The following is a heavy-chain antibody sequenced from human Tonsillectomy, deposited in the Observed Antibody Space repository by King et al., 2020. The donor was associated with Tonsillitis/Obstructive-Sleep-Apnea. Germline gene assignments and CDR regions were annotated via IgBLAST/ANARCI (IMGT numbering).Heavy chain of an antibody. CDR1: GFTVSSFG. CDR3: AKEQAAWDAFDI. V-gene: IGHV3-30*18. J-gene: IGHJ3*02. D-gene: IGHD6-25*01. CDR2: ISDDGHNK. Sequence: VQLVESGGGVVQPGRSLRLSCSASGFTVSSFGMHWVRHAPGKGLEWVSVISDDGHNKEYVDSVNGRFTISRDNSKNTLYLQMNSLRAEDTAIYYCAKEQAAWDAFDIWGQGTMVTVSS.